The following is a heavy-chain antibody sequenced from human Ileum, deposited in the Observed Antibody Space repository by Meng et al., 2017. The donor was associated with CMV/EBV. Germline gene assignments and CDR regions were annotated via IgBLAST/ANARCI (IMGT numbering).Heavy chain of an antibody. Sequence: KSAGFTFTDYYLYWVRQAPGQGLEYMGWINANSGATCCAQKFQGRVSMTRDTSISTIYMELGGLRPDDTAVYYCARDGVSSVTDLDYWGQGTLVTVSS. V-gene: IGHV1-2*02. CDR3: ARDGVSSVTDLDY. CDR2: INANSGAT. J-gene: IGHJ4*02. CDR1: GFTFTDYY. D-gene: IGHD6-19*01.